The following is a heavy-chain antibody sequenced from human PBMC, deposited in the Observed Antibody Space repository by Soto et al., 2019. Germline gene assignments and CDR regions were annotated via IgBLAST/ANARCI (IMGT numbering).Heavy chain of an antibody. J-gene: IGHJ3*02. CDR3: ARPRLDDIVLMAEAFEI. CDR2: IYYSGST. D-gene: IGHD2-8*01. Sequence: QLQLQESGPGLVKPSETLSLTCTVSGGSISSSSYYWGWIRQPPGKGLEWIGSIYYSGSTYYNPYLKSRVTISVDTSKNQFSLKLSSVTAADTAVYYCARPRLDDIVLMAEAFEIWGQGTMVTVSS. CDR1: GGSISSSSYY. V-gene: IGHV4-39*01.